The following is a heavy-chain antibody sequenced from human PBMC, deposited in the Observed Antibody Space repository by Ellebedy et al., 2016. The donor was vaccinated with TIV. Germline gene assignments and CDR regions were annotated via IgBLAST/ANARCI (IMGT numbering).Heavy chain of an antibody. J-gene: IGHJ4*02. CDR2: IWYDGSNK. CDR3: ARGGGSYEDYFDY. Sequence: GGSLRLSXAASGFTFSSYGMHWVRQAPGKGLEWVAVIWYDGSNKYYADSAKGRFTISRDNSKNTLYLQMNSLRAEDTAVYYCARGGGSYEDYFDYWGQGTLVTVSS. CDR1: GFTFSSYG. D-gene: IGHD3-16*01. V-gene: IGHV3-33*01.